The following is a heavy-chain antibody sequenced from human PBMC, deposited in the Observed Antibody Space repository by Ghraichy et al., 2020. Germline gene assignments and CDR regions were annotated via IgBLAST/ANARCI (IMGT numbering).Heavy chain of an antibody. CDR1: GFTFSNAW. J-gene: IGHJ4*02. D-gene: IGHD3-10*01. CDR2: IKSKTDGGTT. V-gene: IGHV3-15*01. Sequence: GGSLRLSCAASGFTFSNAWMSWVRQAPGKGLEWVGRIKSKTDGGTTDYAAPMKGRFTISSDDSKNTLYLQMNSLKTEDTVVYYCTTNELWFGEYDVGFDYGGQGTLVTVSA. CDR3: TTNELWFGEYDVGFDY.